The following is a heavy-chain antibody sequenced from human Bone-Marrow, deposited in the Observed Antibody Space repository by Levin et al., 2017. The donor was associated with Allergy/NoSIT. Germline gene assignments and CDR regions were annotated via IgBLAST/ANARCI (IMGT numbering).Heavy chain of an antibody. V-gene: IGHV1-8*01. D-gene: IGHD3-3*01. CDR1: GYTFTSYD. CDR3: ARGVSLDYDFWSGYYPYYYYGMDV. Sequence: ASVKVSCKASGYTFTSYDINWVRQATGQGLEWMGWMNPNSGNTGYAQKFQGRVTMTRNTSISTAYMELSSLRSEDTAVYYCARGVSLDYDFWSGYYPYYYYGMDVWGQGTTVTVSS. J-gene: IGHJ6*02. CDR2: MNPNSGNT.